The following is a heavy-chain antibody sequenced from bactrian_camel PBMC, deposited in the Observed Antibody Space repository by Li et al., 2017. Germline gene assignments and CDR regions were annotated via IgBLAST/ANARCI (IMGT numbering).Heavy chain of an antibody. CDR2: INSGGGST. V-gene: IGHV3S40*01. CDR1: GFRFNRTA. Sequence: VQLVESGGGLVQAGGSLRLSCTASGFRFNRTAMSWARQAPGKELEWVSGINSGGGSTFYLDSVKGRFTIARDEARTTVYLQMNSLKPEDTAMYYCAALTARGIDSVGYCGPAASVYWGQGTQVTVS. CDR3: AALTARGIDSVGYCGPAASVY. D-gene: IGHD2*01. J-gene: IGHJ4*01.